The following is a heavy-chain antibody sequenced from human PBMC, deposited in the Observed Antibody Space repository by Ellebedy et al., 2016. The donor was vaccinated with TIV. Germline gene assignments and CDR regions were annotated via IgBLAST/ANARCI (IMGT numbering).Heavy chain of an antibody. CDR3: ARDPTLYFYDRSGFYP. V-gene: IGHV1-69*13. CDR1: GGTFISYA. Sequence: ASVKVSCXASGGTFISYAISWVRQAPGQGLEWMGGIIPIFGTANHAQKFQGRATITADDSTRTAYMEVSSLRSEDTAVYYCARDPTLYFYDRSGFYPWGQGTLVTVSS. CDR2: IIPIFGTA. D-gene: IGHD3-22*01. J-gene: IGHJ5*02.